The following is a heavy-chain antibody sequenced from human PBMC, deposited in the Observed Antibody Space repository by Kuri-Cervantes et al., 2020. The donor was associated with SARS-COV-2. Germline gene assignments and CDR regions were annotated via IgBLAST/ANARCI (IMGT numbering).Heavy chain of an antibody. V-gene: IGHV4-39*01. CDR3: ASQVATAMTFDY. CDR2: IYYSGST. J-gene: IGHJ4*02. Sequence: SETLSLTCTVSGGSISSSSYHWGWIRQPPGKGLEWIGSIYYSGSTYYNPSLKSRVTISVDTSKNQFSLKLSSVTAADTAVYYCASQVATAMTFDYWGQGTLVTVSS. D-gene: IGHD5-18*01. CDR1: GGSISSSSYH.